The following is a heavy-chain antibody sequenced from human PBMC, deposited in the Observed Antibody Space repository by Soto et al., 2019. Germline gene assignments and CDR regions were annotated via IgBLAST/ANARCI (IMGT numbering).Heavy chain of an antibody. J-gene: IGHJ4*02. Sequence: SETLSLTCTVSGGSISNYYWSWIRQPPGKGLEWIGYIHYSGNTKYNPSLKSRVTISADTSKDQFSLKLTSVTAADTAVYYCARGHYDFWSGYFDTIDYWGQGALVTXSS. CDR1: GGSISNYY. CDR2: IHYSGNT. V-gene: IGHV4-59*08. D-gene: IGHD3-3*01. CDR3: ARGHYDFWSGYFDTIDY.